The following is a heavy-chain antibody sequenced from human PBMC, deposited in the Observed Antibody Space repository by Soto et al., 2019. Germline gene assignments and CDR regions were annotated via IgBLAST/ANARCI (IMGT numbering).Heavy chain of an antibody. CDR2: ISSSSSYI. V-gene: IGHV3-21*01. J-gene: IGHJ6*02. CDR1: GFTFSSYT. D-gene: IGHD3-10*01. Sequence: GGSLRLSCAASGFTFSSYTMIWVRQAPGKGLEWVSSISSSSSYIYYADSVKGRFTISRDNAKNSLYLQMNSLRAEDTAVYYCARNYGSGSYYNVGGMDVWGQGTTVTVSS. CDR3: ARNYGSGSYYNVGGMDV.